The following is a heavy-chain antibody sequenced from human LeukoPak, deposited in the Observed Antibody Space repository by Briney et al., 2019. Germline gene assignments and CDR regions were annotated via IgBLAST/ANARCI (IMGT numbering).Heavy chain of an antibody. V-gene: IGHV4-39*07. CDR3: ASTRGSVVVPAAMLDYYYMDV. Sequence: SETLSLTCTVSGGSISSGSYYWGWIRQPPGKGLEWIGSVYHSGSTYYNPSLKSRVTISVDTSKNQFSLKLSSVTDADTAVYYCASTRGSVVVPAAMLDYYYMDVWGKGTTVTVSS. CDR2: VYHSGST. J-gene: IGHJ6*03. D-gene: IGHD2-2*01. CDR1: GGSISSGSYY.